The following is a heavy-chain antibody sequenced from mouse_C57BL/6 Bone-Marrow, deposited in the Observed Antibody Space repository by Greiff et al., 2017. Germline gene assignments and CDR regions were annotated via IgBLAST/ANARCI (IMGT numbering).Heavy chain of an antibody. CDR2: IWGDGGT. CDR1: GFSLTSYG. CDR3: DSYYGSTAGFAY. V-gene: IGHV2-3*01. J-gene: IGHJ3*01. D-gene: IGHD1-1*01. Sequence: VKLLESGPGLVAPSQSLSITCTVSGFSLTSYGVSWVRQPPGKGLEWLGVIWGDGGTNYHSALISRLSISKDNSKGQGFLKLNSLQTDDTATYYCDSYYGSTAGFAYWGQGTLVTVSA.